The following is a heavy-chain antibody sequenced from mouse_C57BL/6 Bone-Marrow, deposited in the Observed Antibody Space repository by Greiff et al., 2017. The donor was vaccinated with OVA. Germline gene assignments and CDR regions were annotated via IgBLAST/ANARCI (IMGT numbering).Heavy chain of an antibody. CDR3: ARDPITIGKRAMDY. J-gene: IGHJ4*01. D-gene: IGHD1-1*02. CDR1: GYSITSGYY. V-gene: IGHV3-6*01. CDR2: ISYDGSN. Sequence: DVKLQESGPGLVKPSQSLSLTCSVTGYSITSGYYWNWIRQFPGNKLEWMGYISYDGSNNYNPSLKNRISITRDTSKNQFFLKLNSVTTEDTATYYCARDPITIGKRAMDYWGQGTSVTVSS.